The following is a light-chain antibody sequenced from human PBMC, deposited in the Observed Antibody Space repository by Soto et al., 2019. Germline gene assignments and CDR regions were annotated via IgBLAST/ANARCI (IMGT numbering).Light chain of an antibody. CDR1: QSVSSSY. Sequence: EIVLTQSPGTLSLSPGERATLSCRASQSVSSSYLAWYQQKPGQAPRLLIYGASSRATGIPDRFSGSGSGTDFTLTISRLEPEDFAVYYCQQYVSSPREGTFGQGTKV. CDR3: QQYVSSPREGT. J-gene: IGKJ1*01. CDR2: GAS. V-gene: IGKV3-20*01.